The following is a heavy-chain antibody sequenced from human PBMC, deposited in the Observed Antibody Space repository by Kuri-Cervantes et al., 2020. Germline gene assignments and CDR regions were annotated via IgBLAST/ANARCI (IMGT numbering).Heavy chain of an antibody. CDR1: GFTFSNYW. V-gene: IGHV3-15*01. Sequence: GESLKIPCAASGFTFSNYWMHWVRQAPGKGLEWVGRIKSKTDGGTIDYAAPVKGRFTISRDDSKNTLSLQINSLKTEDTAVYYCARGGQLLLQDYWGQGTLVTVSS. CDR3: ARGGQLLLQDY. D-gene: IGHD2-15*01. J-gene: IGHJ4*02. CDR2: IKSKTDGGTI.